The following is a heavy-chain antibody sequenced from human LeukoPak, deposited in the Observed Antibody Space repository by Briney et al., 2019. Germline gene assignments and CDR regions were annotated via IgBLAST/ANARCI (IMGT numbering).Heavy chain of an antibody. D-gene: IGHD3-9*01. V-gene: IGHV3-23*01. CDR2: ISGSGGST. J-gene: IGHJ4*02. Sequence: GGSLRLSCAASGFNFSSYAMSWVRQAPGKGLEGVSAISGSGGSTYYADSVKGRFTISRDNSKNTLYLQMNSLRAEDTAVYYCAKDYDILTGTYSGVDYWGQGTLVTVSS. CDR1: GFNFSSYA. CDR3: AKDYDILTGTYSGVDY.